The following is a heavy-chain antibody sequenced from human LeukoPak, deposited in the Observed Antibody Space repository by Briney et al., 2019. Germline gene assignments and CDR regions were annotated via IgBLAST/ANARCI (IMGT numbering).Heavy chain of an antibody. Sequence: PGGSLRLSCEASGFTFSNYVMNWVRQAPGKGLHWVSSISSSGGFIYYADSVKGRFTISRDNSKNTLYLQMNSLRAEDTAVYYCAKWEWELAYYYGMDVWGQGTTVTVSS. CDR2: ISSSGGFI. D-gene: IGHD1-26*01. CDR3: AKWEWELAYYYGMDV. V-gene: IGHV3-23*01. J-gene: IGHJ6*02. CDR1: GFTFSNYV.